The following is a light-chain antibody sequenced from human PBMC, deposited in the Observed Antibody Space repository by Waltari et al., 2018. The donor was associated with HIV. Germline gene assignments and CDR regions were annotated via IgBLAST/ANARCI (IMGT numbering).Light chain of an antibody. CDR2: TAS. CDR1: QSVGSW. CDR3: QQYQTSSPT. Sequence: DIQMTQSPSTLSASVGDRVRITCRASQSVGSWLAWYQQKPGKAPNLLIYTASTLKTGVPSRFSGSGSGTDFPLTISSLQPDDFATYYCQQYQTSSPTFGRGTKVEIK. V-gene: IGKV1-5*03. J-gene: IGKJ1*01.